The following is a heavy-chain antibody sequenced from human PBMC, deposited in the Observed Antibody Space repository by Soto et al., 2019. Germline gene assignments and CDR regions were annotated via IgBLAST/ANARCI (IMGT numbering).Heavy chain of an antibody. CDR3: AKDPAYCGGDCYPTGWFDP. CDR1: GLTFSSYA. CDR2: INNSGGKT. D-gene: IGHD2-21*02. Sequence: EVQLLESGGGLVQPGGSLRLSCAASGLTFSSYAMSWVRQAPGKGLEWVSSINNSGGKTYYADSVKGRFTISKDNSKNTRYLQMNSLRAEDTAIYYCAKDPAYCGGDCYPTGWFDPWGQGTLVTVSS. V-gene: IGHV3-23*01. J-gene: IGHJ5*02.